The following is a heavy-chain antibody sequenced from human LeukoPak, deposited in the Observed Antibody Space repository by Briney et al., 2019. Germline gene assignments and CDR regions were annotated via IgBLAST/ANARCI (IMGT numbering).Heavy chain of an antibody. V-gene: IGHV4-39*01. J-gene: IGHJ4*02. CDR1: GGSIGSSYYY. CDR2: LCYSANT. Sequence: SETLSLTCTVSGGSIGSSYYYWGRIPQPPGKGLEGNGHLCYSANTYYKPSLKSRVTISVDTAKNQFSLHLSSVTAAYTATYYCARRGITYSSSFFAFWGQGTLVTVSS. CDR3: ARRGITYSSSFFAF. D-gene: IGHD1-26*01.